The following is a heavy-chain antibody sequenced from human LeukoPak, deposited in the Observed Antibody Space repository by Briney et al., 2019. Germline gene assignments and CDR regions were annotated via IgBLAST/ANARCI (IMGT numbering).Heavy chain of an antibody. CDR2: IYYSGST. D-gene: IGHD3-10*01. CDR1: GGSISSSSYY. CDR3: ASEAPSPGYYGSGSYYNEPYYFDY. J-gene: IGHJ4*02. Sequence: SETLSLTCTVSGGSISSSSYYWGWIRQPPGKGLEWIGSIYYSGSTYYNPSLKSRVTISVDTSKNQFSLKLSSVTAADTAVYYCASEAPSPGYYGSGSYYNEPYYFDYWGQGTLVTVSS. V-gene: IGHV4-39*07.